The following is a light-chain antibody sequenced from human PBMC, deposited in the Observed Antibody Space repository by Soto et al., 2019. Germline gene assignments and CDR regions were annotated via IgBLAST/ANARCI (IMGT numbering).Light chain of an antibody. CDR2: EVR. CDR3: SSYRSSTTFV. CDR1: SSDFGAYNY. J-gene: IGLJ1*01. Sequence: QSALTQPAAVSGSPGQSITISCTGTSSDFGAYNYVSWYQQYPGKAPKVIIFEVRKRPSGVSNRFSGSKSGDTAPLTISGLQAEDEADYYCSSYRSSTTFVFGTGTKVTVL. V-gene: IGLV2-14*01.